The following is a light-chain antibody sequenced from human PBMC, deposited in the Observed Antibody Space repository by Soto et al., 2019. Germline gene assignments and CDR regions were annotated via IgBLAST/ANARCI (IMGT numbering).Light chain of an antibody. V-gene: IGLV2-14*01. CDR3: SSYTTTPTWV. CDR1: SSDIGAYNY. J-gene: IGLJ3*02. CDR2: EVT. Sequence: QSALTQPASVSGSPGQSITISCTGTSSDIGAYNYVSWYQHHPGKAPKLIIYEVTNRPSGVSIRFSGSKSGNTASLTISGLQAGDEADYYCSSYTTTPTWVFGGGTKLTVL.